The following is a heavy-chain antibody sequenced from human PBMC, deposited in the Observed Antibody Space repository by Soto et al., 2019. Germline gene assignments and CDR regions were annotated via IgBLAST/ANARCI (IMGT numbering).Heavy chain of an antibody. CDR3: AKDAARSGSYYYGMDV. J-gene: IGHJ6*02. Sequence: SLRLSCAASGFTFSSYGMHWVRQAPGKGLEWVAVISYDGSNKYYADSVKGRFTISRDNSKNTLYLQMNSLRAEDTAVYYCAKDAARSGSYYYGMDVWGQGTTVTVSS. CDR1: GFTFSSYG. CDR2: ISYDGSNK. D-gene: IGHD6-25*01. V-gene: IGHV3-30*18.